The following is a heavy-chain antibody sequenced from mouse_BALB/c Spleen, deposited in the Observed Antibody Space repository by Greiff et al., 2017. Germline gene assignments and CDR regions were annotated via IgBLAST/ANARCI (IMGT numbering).Heavy chain of an antibody. CDR1: GFTFSSYW. D-gene: IGHD2-1*01. J-gene: IGHJ3*01. V-gene: IGHV1-9*01. CDR3: DRLGNCWFDD. CDR2: ILPGSGST. Sequence: VQLQESGAELMKPGASVKISCTATGFTFSSYWIAWVKQRPGHGLEWIGEILPGSGSTNYNDKFKGKATFTADTSSNTAYMQLSSLTSDDAAVYYCDRLGNCWFDDWGQGTLVTVSA.